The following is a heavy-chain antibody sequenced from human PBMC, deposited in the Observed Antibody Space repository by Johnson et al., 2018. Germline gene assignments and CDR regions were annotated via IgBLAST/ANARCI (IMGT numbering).Heavy chain of an antibody. V-gene: IGHV3-23*04. D-gene: IGHD1-14*01. J-gene: IGHJ1*01. CDR1: GLTFSSYA. CDR2: ISGGGGRT. Sequence: EVQLVESGGGLVQPGGSLRLSCAASGLTFSSYAMSWVRQAPGKGLAWVATISGGGGRTYYADSVKGRFTISSYNSKNTLYLQMVSLSAEDTAIYYCAQDQHTTWVAYFQHWGQGTLVTVSS. CDR3: AQDQHTTWVAYFQH.